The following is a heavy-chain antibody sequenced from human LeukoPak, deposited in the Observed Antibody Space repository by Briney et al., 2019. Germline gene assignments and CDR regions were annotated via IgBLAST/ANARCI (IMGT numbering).Heavy chain of an antibody. J-gene: IGHJ4*02. CDR2: ISGSGGST. Sequence: GGSLRLSGAASGFTFSSYAMSWVRQAPGKGLEWVSAISGSGGSTYYADSVKGRITISRDNSKNTLYLQMNSLRPEDTAVYYCAKGVGYCSGGSCQQFDYWGQGTLVTVSS. V-gene: IGHV3-23*01. CDR1: GFTFSSYA. D-gene: IGHD2-15*01. CDR3: AKGVGYCSGGSCQQFDY.